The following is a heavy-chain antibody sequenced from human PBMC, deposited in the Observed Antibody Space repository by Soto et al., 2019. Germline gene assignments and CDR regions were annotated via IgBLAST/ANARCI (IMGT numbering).Heavy chain of an antibody. CDR2: IRSGGYGGTT. Sequence: KAAGSLTLSCTASGFTFGDYAMSWFRQAPGKGLEWVGFIRSGGYGGTTAYAASVKGRFTISRDDSKSIAYLQMNSLKTEDTAVYYCTRDRGTGDYYDSSGYCYEDYYYRMDVWGQGTTVTVSS. CDR1: GFTFGDYA. V-gene: IGHV3-49*05. CDR3: TRDRGTGDYYDSSGYCYEDYYYRMDV. J-gene: IGHJ6*02. D-gene: IGHD3-22*01.